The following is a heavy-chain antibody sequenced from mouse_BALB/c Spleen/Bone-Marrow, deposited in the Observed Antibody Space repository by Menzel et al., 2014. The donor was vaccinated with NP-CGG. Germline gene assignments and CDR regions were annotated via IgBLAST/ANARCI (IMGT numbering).Heavy chain of an antibody. CDR2: IYPGSGST. Sequence: LKQSGSELVRPGASVKLSCKASGYTFTSYWMHWVKQRPGQGLEWIGNIYPGSGSTNYDEKFKSKATLTVDTSSNTAYMQLSSLTSADSAVYYYARVIYWYLDVWGAGTTVTVSS. CDR1: GYTFTSYW. V-gene: IGHV1S22*01. J-gene: IGHJ1*01. CDR3: ARVIYWYLDV.